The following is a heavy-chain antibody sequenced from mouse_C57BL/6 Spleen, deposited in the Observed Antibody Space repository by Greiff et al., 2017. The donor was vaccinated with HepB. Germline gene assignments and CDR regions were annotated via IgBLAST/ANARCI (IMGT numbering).Heavy chain of an antibody. CDR2: ISSGSSTI. CDR3: ARPGYSNYFDY. J-gene: IGHJ2*01. Sequence: DVMLVESGGGLVKPGGSLKLSCAASGFTFSDYGMHWVRQAPEKGLEWVAYISSGSSTIYYADTVKGRFTISRDNAKNTLFLQMTSLRSEDTAMYYCARPGYSNYFDYWGQGTTLTVSS. D-gene: IGHD2-5*01. CDR1: GFTFSDYG. V-gene: IGHV5-17*01.